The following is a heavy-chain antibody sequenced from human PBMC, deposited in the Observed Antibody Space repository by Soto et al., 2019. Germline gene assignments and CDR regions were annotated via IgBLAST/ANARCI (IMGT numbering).Heavy chain of an antibody. J-gene: IGHJ4*02. CDR1: GGSFSGYY. CDR2: INHSGST. D-gene: IGHD6-19*01. V-gene: IGHV4-34*01. Sequence: NLRETLSLTCAVYGGSFSGYYWSWIRQPPGKGLEWIGEINHSGSTNYNPSLKSRVTISVDTSKNQFSLKLSSVTAADTAVYYCARGGSGWYGGDYFDYWGQGTLVTVSS. CDR3: ARGGSGWYGGDYFDY.